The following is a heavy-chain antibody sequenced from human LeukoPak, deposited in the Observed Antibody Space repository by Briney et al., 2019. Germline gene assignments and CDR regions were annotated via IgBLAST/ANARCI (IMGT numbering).Heavy chain of an antibody. CDR3: ARQPTIVVVPAAIHSYYYYYMDV. V-gene: IGHV4-39*01. J-gene: IGHJ6*03. CDR2: IYYSGST. CDR1: GGSISSSSYY. D-gene: IGHD2-2*02. Sequence: SETLSLTCTVSGGSISSSSYYWGWIRQPPGKGLEWIGSIYYSGSTYYNPSLKSRVTISVDTSKNQFSLKLSSVTAADTAVYYCARQPTIVVVPAAIHSYYYYYMDVWGKGTTVTVSS.